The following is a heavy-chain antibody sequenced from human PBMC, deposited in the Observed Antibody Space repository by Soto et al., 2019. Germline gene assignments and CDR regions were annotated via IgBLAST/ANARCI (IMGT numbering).Heavy chain of an antibody. CDR2: AYYSGST. Sequence: QVQLQESGPGLVKPSETLSLTCTVSGGSISSYYWNWIRQPPGKGLEWIGYAYYSGSTNYNPSLKSRVTISVDTSKNQFSLKVTSVTAADTAVYYCAAWPNSGYDYRIDYWGQGTLVTVSS. V-gene: IGHV4-59*01. CDR1: GGSISSYY. CDR3: AAWPNSGYDYRIDY. J-gene: IGHJ4*02. D-gene: IGHD3-22*01.